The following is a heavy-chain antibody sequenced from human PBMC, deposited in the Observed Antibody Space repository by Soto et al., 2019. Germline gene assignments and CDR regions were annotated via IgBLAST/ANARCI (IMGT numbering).Heavy chain of an antibody. CDR1: GFNFSTYW. J-gene: IGHJ4*02. CDR3: TRDGGGRYYGGFDN. CDR2: INGDGTIT. Sequence: EVHLVESGGGLVQPGGCLGLSCATSGFNFSTYWVHWVGQVPGKGLVWVSRINGDGTITDYADSVKGRFTTSRDNAKKTLYLEMNSLRADDTAIYYCTRDGGGRYYGGFDNWGQGTLVTVSS. V-gene: IGHV3-74*01. D-gene: IGHD1-26*01.